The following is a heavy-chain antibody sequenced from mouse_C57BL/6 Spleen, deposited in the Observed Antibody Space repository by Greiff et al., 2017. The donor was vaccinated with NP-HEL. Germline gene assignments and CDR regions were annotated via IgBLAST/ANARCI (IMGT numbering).Heavy chain of an antibody. CDR2: IDPETGGT. D-gene: IGHD2-5*01. CDR1: GYTFTDYE. CDR3: TGSNYVDFDY. Sequence: VQLQQSGAELVRPGASVTLSCKASGYTFTDYEMHWVKQTPVHGLEWIGAIDPETGGTAYNQKFKGKAILTADKSSSTAYMELRSLTSEDSAVYYCTGSNYVDFDYWGQGTTLTVSS. J-gene: IGHJ2*01. V-gene: IGHV1-15*01.